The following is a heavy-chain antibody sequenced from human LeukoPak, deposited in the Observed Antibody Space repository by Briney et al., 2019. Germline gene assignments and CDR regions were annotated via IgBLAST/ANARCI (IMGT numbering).Heavy chain of an antibody. CDR3: ARRWLLTTFDY. CDR2: IYYSGST. D-gene: IGHD3-22*01. J-gene: IGHJ4*02. CDR1: GGSISSSSYY. V-gene: IGHV4-39*07. Sequence: SETLSLTCTVSGGSISSSSYYWGWIRQPPGKGLEWIGSIYYSGSTYYNPSLKSRVTISVDKSKNQFSLKLSSVTAADTAVYYCARRWLLTTFDYWGQGTLVTVSS.